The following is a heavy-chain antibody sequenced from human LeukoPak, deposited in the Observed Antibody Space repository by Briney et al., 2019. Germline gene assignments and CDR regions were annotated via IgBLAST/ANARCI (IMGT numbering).Heavy chain of an antibody. J-gene: IGHJ4*02. V-gene: IGHV3-23*01. CDR3: AKCARYGGDASDFDY. Sequence: PGGSLRLSCAGYAFTFSIYAMTWVRQAPGKGLEWVSGISASGSSTYYAYSVRGRFTISRDNSKNTLNLKMNSLRDEDTPEYFCAKCARYGGDASDFDYWGQGTLVTVSS. CDR2: ISASGSST. D-gene: IGHD3-16*01. CDR1: AFTFSIYA.